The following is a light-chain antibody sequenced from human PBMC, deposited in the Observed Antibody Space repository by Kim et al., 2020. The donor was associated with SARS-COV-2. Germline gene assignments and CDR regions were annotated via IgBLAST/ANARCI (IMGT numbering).Light chain of an antibody. CDR1: SGHSNYA. CDR2: LNNDGSH. J-gene: IGLJ2*01. CDR3: QTWDTGIRV. V-gene: IGLV4-69*01. Sequence: QLVLTQSPSASASLGASVKLTCTLRSGHSNYAIAWLQQQPEKGPRYLMKLNNDGSHNKGGGIPDRFSGSSSGSERYLTISSLQSEDEADYYCQTWDTGIRVFGGGTKLTVL.